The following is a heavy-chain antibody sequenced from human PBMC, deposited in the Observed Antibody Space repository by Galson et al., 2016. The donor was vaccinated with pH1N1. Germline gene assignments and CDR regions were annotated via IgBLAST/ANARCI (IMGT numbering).Heavy chain of an antibody. D-gene: IGHD6-13*01. V-gene: IGHV3-11*01. CDR2: IGSSGNGA. J-gene: IGHJ4*02. CDR3: AREWGIGAAGPLDS. Sequence: SLRLSCAASGFTLSDYYMHWIRETPERGLEWLSSIGSSGNGAYADSVKGRFTISRDNAQNSLLLQMDSLRVDETALYYCAREWGIGAAGPLDSWGQGALVIVSS. CDR1: GFTLSDYY.